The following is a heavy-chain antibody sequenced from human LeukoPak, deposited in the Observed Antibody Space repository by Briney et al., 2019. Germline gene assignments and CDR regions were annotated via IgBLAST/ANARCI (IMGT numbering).Heavy chain of an antibody. CDR2: IYYSGST. D-gene: IGHD2-2*01. J-gene: IGHJ6*03. CDR1: GGSISSYY. CDR3: ARVADCSSTSCYYYYYYYMDV. Sequence: TSETLSLTCTVSGGSISSYYWSWIRQPPGKGLEWIGYIYYSGSTNYNPSLKSRVTISVDTSKNQFSLKLSSVTAADTAVYYCARVADCSSTSCYYYYYYYMDVWGKGTTVTVSS. V-gene: IGHV4-59*01.